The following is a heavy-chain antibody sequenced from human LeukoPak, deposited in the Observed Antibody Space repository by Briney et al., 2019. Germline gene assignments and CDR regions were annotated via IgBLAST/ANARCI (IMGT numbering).Heavy chain of an antibody. D-gene: IGHD3-3*01. CDR3: ARYDLNSPTYFDS. J-gene: IGHJ4*02. CDR2: VHSSGST. Sequence: PSETLSLTCTVSGGSISGFYWSWIRQPPGKGLEWIGWVHSSGSTRNSPSLKSRVNISVDTSNDQFSLELNSVTAADTAVYYCARYDLNSPTYFDSWGQGTLVTVSS. V-gene: IGHV4-4*09. CDR1: GGSISGFY.